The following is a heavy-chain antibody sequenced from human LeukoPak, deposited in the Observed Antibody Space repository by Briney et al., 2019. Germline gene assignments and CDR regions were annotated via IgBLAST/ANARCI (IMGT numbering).Heavy chain of an antibody. Sequence: GGSLRLSCKGFGYSFTSYWISWVRQMPGKGLEWMGRIDPSDSETNYSPSFQGHVAISADKSISTAYLQWSSLKASDTAMYYCARLYCSGGRCYSDWYFDLWGRGTLVTVSS. CDR2: IDPSDSET. CDR1: GYSFTSYW. D-gene: IGHD2-15*01. V-gene: IGHV5-10-1*01. CDR3: ARLYCSGGRCYSDWYFDL. J-gene: IGHJ2*01.